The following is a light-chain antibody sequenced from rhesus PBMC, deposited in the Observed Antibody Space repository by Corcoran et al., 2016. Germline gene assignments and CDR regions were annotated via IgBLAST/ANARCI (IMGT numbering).Light chain of an antibody. CDR1: QSVSNK. J-gene: IGKJ4*01. CDR3: QQDYTWPLT. Sequence: EIVMTQSPATLSLSPGERATLSCRASQSVSNKLAWYQQKPGQAPTLLIYVASSRATGIPDRFSGSGFGTEFTLTISSLEPEDVGVYYCQQDYTWPLTFGGGTKVELK. V-gene: IGKV3-42*01. CDR2: VAS.